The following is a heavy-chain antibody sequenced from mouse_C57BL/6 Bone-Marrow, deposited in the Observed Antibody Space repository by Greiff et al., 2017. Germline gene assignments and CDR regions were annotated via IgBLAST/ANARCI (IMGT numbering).Heavy chain of an antibody. Sequence: LVESGAELVRPGTSVKVSCKASGYAFTNYLIEWVKQSPGQGLEWIGVINPGSGGTNYNEKFKGKATLTADKSSSTAYMQLSSLTSEDSAVYFCARDYDYDGAYWGQGTLVTVSA. J-gene: IGHJ3*01. CDR1: GYAFTNYL. D-gene: IGHD2-4*01. V-gene: IGHV1-54*01. CDR2: INPGSGGT. CDR3: ARDYDYDGAY.